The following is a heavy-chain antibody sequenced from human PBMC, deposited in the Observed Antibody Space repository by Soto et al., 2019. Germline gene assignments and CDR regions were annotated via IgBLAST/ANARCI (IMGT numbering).Heavy chain of an antibody. CDR2: ISYDGSNK. CDR3: ARGDPDYYDSSGYPPFDY. CDR1: GFTFSSYA. J-gene: IGHJ4*02. D-gene: IGHD3-22*01. V-gene: IGHV3-30-3*01. Sequence: SLRLSCAASGFTFSSYAMHWVRPAPGKGLEWVAVISYDGSNKYYADSVKGRFTISRDNSKNTLYLQMNSLRAEDTAVYYCARGDPDYYDSSGYPPFDYWGQGTLVTVSS.